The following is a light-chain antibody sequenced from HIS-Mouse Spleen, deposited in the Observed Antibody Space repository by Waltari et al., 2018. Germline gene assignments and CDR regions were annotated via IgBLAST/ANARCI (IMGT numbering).Light chain of an antibody. CDR3: SSYAGSNNVV. Sequence: QSALTQPPSASGSPGQSVTISCTGTSSDVGGYNYVPWYHQHPGKPPKLMIYEVSKRPSGVPDRFSGSKSGNTASLTVSGLQAEDEADYYCSSYAGSNNVVFGGGTKLTVL. CDR1: SSDVGGYNY. V-gene: IGLV2-8*01. CDR2: EVS. J-gene: IGLJ2*01.